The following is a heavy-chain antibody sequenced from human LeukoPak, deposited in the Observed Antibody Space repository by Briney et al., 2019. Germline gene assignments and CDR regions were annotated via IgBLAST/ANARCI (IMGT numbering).Heavy chain of an antibody. D-gene: IGHD5-18*01. Sequence: GGSLRLSCAASEFTFSNYDMHWVRQAAGKGLEWVSTIDTAGNTWYPDSVKGRFTITRENAKRSLNLQMNSLRVGDTAVYYCATAKMPVIQTAGRVNYFDSWGQGNLVTVSS. CDR3: ATAKMPVIQTAGRVNYFDS. J-gene: IGHJ4*02. V-gene: IGHV3-13*01. CDR2: IDTAGNT. CDR1: EFTFSNYD.